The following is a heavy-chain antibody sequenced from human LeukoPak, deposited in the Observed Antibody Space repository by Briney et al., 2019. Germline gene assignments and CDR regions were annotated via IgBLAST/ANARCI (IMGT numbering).Heavy chain of an antibody. CDR1: GFTFSDYY. J-gene: IGHJ4*02. V-gene: IGHV3-11*04. CDR2: IISSGTTI. CDR3: ARHSSGWSFDY. D-gene: IGHD3-22*01. Sequence: GGPLRLSCAASGFTFSDYYMTWIRQAPGKGLEWLSYIISSGTTIYYADSVKGRFTVSRDNAKNSLYLQVNSLRAEDTAVYYCARHSSGWSFDYWGQGTLVTVSS.